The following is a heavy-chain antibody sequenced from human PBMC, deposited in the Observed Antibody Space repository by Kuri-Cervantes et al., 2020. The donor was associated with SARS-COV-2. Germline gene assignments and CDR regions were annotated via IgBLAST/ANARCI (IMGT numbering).Heavy chain of an antibody. CDR2: IYYSGST. V-gene: IGHV4-30-2*06. J-gene: IGHJ4*02. CDR1: GGSLGSDDYF. Sequence: SETLSLTCTVSGGSLGSDDYFWTWVRQSPGKGLEWIGDIYYSGSTFYNPSLRSRVTMSLDMSKSQFSLRLTSATAADTAVYYCGKVSWLQLWHRYSDSWGQGTLVTVSS. D-gene: IGHD5-24*01. CDR3: GKVSWLQLWHRYSDS.